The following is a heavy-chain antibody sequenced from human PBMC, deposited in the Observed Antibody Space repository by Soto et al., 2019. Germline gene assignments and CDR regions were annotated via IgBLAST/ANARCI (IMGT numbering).Heavy chain of an antibody. V-gene: IGHV3-48*02. CDR2: IYISGSPT. CDR1: GFPFSSYT. D-gene: IGHD4-17*01. J-gene: IGHJ4*02. CDR3: ARGGALRRTPMDN. Sequence: GGSLRLSCAASGFPFSSYTMSWVRQSPGKGLVWLSYIYISGSPTYYADSVKGRFTISRDNDKSILYLQMSSLRDEDTAVYFCARGGALRRTPMDNWGQGTLVTVSS.